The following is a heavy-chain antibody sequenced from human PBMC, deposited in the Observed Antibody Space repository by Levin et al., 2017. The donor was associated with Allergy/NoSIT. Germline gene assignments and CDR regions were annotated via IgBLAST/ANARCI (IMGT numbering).Heavy chain of an antibody. CDR1: GSSLSAYG. J-gene: IGHJ6*02. V-gene: IGHV3-30*18. CDR2: ISYDGNNK. CDR3: AKDRAENCESCGQTVSYFYFYGMDV. Sequence: PGGSLRLSCAASGSSLSAYGMHWVRQAPGKGLEWVAVISYDGNNKYYVGSVRGRFTISRDNSKNTLYLQMNSLRPEDTAVYYRAKDRAENCESCGQTVSYFYFYGMDVWGQGTTVTVSS. D-gene: IGHD3-22*01.